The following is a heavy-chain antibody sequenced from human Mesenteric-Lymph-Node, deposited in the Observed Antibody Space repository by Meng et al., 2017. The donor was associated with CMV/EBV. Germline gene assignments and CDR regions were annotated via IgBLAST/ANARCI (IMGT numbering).Heavy chain of an antibody. CDR3: ARHQRWLKSEGGFNY. J-gene: IGHJ4*02. D-gene: IGHD4-23*01. Sequence: GHLKRGGAGLLKPSGTLSLTCAVYGGSFSGYYWSWIRQPPGKGLEWIGEINHSGSTNYNPSLKSRVTISVDTSKNQFSLKLSSVTAADTAVYYCARHQRWLKSEGGFNYWGQGTLVTVSS. CDR1: GGSFSGYY. CDR2: INHSGST. V-gene: IGHV4-34*01.